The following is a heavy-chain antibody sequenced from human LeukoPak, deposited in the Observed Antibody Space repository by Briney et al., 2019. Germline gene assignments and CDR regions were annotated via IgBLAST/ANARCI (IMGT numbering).Heavy chain of an antibody. J-gene: IGHJ4*02. CDR2: IIPIFXXA. Sequence: ASVKVSCKASGGTFSSYAISWVRQAPGQGLEWMGGIIPIFXXANYAQKFQGRVTITADESTSTAYMELSSLRSEDTAVYYCARGGLGYCSSTSCYIEYYFDYWGQGTLVTVSS. V-gene: IGHV1-69*13. CDR1: GGTFSSYA. CDR3: ARGGLGYCSSTSCYIEYYFDY. D-gene: IGHD2-2*02.